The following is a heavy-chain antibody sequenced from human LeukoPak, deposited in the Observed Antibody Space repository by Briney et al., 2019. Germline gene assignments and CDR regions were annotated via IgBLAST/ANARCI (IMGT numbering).Heavy chain of an antibody. J-gene: IGHJ4*02. CDR2: ISSSSSYI. CDR1: GFTFSSYS. D-gene: IGHD3-22*01. CDR3: ATSGYYDNIGFDY. Sequence: GGSLRLSCAASGFTFSSYSMNWVRQAPGKGLEWVSSISSSSSYIYYADSVKGRFTISRDNAKDSLYLQMNSLRAEDTAVYYCATSGYYDNIGFDYWGQGTLVTVSS. V-gene: IGHV3-21*01.